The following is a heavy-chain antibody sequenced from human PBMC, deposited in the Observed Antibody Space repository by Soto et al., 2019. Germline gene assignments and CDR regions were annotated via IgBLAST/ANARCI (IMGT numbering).Heavy chain of an antibody. CDR1: GFTFSSYG. CDR2: ISYDGSNK. Sequence: QVQLVESGGGVVQPGRSLRLSCAASGFTFSSYGMHWVSQAPGKGLEWVAVISYDGSNKYYADSVKGRFTISRDNSKNTLYLQMNSLRAEDTAVYYCAKDSGNGMDVWGQGTTVTVSS. D-gene: IGHD3-10*01. V-gene: IGHV3-30*18. CDR3: AKDSGNGMDV. J-gene: IGHJ6*02.